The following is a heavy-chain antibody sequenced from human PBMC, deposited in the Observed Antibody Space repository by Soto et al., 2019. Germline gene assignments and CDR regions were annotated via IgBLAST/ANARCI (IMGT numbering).Heavy chain of an antibody. CDR2: IWYDGSNK. D-gene: IGHD1-1*01. V-gene: IGHV3-33*01. Sequence: PGGSLRLSCAASGFTFSSYGMHWVRQAPGKGLEWVAVIWYDGSNKYYADSVKGRFTISRDNSKNTLYLQMNSLRAEDTAVYYCEIIWNQRFDTWGQGTLATVSS. CDR3: EIIWNQRFDT. CDR1: GFTFSSYG. J-gene: IGHJ5*02.